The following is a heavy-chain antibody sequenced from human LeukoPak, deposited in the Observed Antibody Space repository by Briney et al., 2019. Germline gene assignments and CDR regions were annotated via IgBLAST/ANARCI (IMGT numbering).Heavy chain of an antibody. V-gene: IGHV4-31*03. CDR2: IYYSGST. CDR1: GGSISSGGYY. Sequence: SQTLSLTCTVSGGSISSGGYYWSWIRQHPGKGLEWIGYIYYSGSTYYNPSLKSRVTISVDTSKNQFSLKLSSVTAADTAVYYCAREGRDFDWLSKPVVDYWGQGTLVTVSS. CDR3: AREGRDFDWLSKPVVDY. D-gene: IGHD3-9*01. J-gene: IGHJ4*02.